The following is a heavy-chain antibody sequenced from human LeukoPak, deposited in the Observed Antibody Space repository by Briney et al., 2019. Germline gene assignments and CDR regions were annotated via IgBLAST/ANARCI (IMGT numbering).Heavy chain of an antibody. Sequence: ASVKVSCKASAYSFTDYYIHWVRQAPGQGLEWMGRINPNSGGTDYAQKFQGRVTMTRDTSISTAYMELSRLRSDDTAVYYYARSSPTYYLDSSGYYYGDYWGQGTLVIVSS. CDR1: AYSFTDYY. CDR3: ARSSPTYYLDSSGYYYGDY. V-gene: IGHV1-2*06. J-gene: IGHJ4*02. CDR2: INPNSGGT. D-gene: IGHD3-22*01.